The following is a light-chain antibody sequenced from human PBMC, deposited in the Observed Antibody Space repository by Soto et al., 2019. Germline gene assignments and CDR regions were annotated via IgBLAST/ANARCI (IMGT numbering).Light chain of an antibody. V-gene: IGKV1-16*01. Sequence: DIQMTQSPSSLSASVGDRVTIACQASQDISNYLNWYQQKPGKAPKLLIHDASSLQSGVPSRFSGSGSGTEFTLTITSLQPEDFATYYCQQYNSYPLTFGGGTKVDFK. CDR3: QQYNSYPLT. J-gene: IGKJ4*01. CDR1: QDISNY. CDR2: DAS.